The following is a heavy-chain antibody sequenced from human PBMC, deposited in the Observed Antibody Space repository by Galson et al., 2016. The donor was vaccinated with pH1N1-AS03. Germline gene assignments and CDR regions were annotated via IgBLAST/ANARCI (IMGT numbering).Heavy chain of an antibody. J-gene: IGHJ4*02. CDR1: GFSFRSHS. Sequence: LRLSCAASGFSFRSHSMNWVRPPPGKGLEWISYITGVGVTMYGDSVRGRFVLSRDNAKNSVSLQMNSLRAEDTAIYYCTRDGTDTYFDFDFWGQGTLVTVSS. V-gene: IGHV3-48*03. CDR2: ITGVGVTM. CDR3: TRDGTDTYFDFDF. D-gene: IGHD2/OR15-2a*01.